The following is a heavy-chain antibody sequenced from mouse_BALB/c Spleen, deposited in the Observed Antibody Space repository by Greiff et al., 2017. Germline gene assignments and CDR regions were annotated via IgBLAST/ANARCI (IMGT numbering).Heavy chain of an antibody. CDR3: TREGGNVSWFAY. CDR2: IDPETGGT. J-gene: IGHJ3*01. CDR1: GYTFTDYE. D-gene: IGHD2-1*01. V-gene: IGHV1-15*01. Sequence: QVQLQQSGAELVKPGASVTLSCKASGYTFTDYEMHWVKQTPVHGLEWIGAIDPETGGTAYNQKFKGKATLTADKSSSTAYMELRSLTSEDSAVYYCTREGGNVSWFAYWGQGTLVTVSA.